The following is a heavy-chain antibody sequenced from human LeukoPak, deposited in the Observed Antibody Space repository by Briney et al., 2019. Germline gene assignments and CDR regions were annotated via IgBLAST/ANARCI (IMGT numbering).Heavy chain of an antibody. CDR3: YYDSPPEAFDI. V-gene: IGHV2-5*02. D-gene: IGHD3-22*01. CDR1: GFSPRTSGVG. J-gene: IGHJ3*02. CDR2: IYWDDDK. Sequence: SGPTLFKPTQTLTLTCTFSGFSPRTSGVGVGWIRQPPGKALEWLSLIYWDDDKRYSPSLKSRLTITKDTSKNQVVLTMTNMDPVDTATYYSYYDSPPEAFDIWGQGTMVTVSS.